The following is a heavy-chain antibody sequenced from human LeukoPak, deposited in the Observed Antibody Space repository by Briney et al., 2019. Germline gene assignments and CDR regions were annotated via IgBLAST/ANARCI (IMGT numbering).Heavy chain of an antibody. Sequence: SVKVSCKASGYTFTGYYMHWVRQAPGQGLEWMGWINPDNGGTNYAQKFQGRVTMTRDMSISTAYMELSRLRSDDTAVYYCARDPSNSGYDYLYYFDYWGQGTLVTVSS. CDR3: ARDPSNSGYDYLYYFDY. J-gene: IGHJ4*02. CDR2: INPDNGGT. V-gene: IGHV1-2*02. D-gene: IGHD5-12*01. CDR1: GYTFTGYY.